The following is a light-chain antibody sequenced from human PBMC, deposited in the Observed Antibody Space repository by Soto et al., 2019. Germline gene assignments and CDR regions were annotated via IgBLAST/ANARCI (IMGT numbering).Light chain of an antibody. CDR1: SSDVGGYNY. V-gene: IGLV2-14*01. J-gene: IGLJ2*01. CDR3: SSYTSSSTVV. Sequence: QSVLTQPASVSGSPGQSITISCTGTSSDVGGYNYVSWYQQHPGKAPKLMIYDDSHRPSGVSNRFSGSKSGNTSSLTISGLQAEDEADYYCSSYTSSSTVVFGGGTKVTVL. CDR2: DDS.